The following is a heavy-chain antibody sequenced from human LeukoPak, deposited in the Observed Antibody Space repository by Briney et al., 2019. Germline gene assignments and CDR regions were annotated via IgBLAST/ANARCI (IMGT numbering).Heavy chain of an antibody. CDR2: ISTSSSYI. CDR1: GFTFSSYS. J-gene: IGHJ4*02. D-gene: IGHD4-23*01. CDR3: ARDNLRWEHFDY. Sequence: GGSLRLSCAASGFTFSSYSMNWVRQAPGKGLEWVSPISTSSSYIHYADSVKGRFTISRDNAKNSLYLQMNSLRAEDTAVYYCARDNLRWEHFDYWGQGTLVTVSS. V-gene: IGHV3-21*01.